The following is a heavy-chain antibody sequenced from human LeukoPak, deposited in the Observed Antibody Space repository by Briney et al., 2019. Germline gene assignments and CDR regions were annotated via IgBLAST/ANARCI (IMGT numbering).Heavy chain of an antibody. J-gene: IGHJ3*02. CDR2: ISAYNGNT. V-gene: IGHV1-18*01. CDR3: ARSDIVVVPAAIILVDAFDI. CDR1: GYTFTSYR. D-gene: IGHD2-2*02. Sequence: GASVKVSCKASGYTFTSYRISWVRQAPGQGLEWMGWISAYNGNTNYAQKLQGRVTMTTGTSTSTAYMELRSLRSDDTAVYYCARSDIVVVPAAIILVDAFDIWGQGTMVTVSS.